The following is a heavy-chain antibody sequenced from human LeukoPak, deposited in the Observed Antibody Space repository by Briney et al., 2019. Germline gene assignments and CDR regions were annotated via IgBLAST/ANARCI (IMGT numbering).Heavy chain of an antibody. CDR2: VLHIVAS. V-gene: IGHV4-59*01. CDR3: AVAESNWLQSPGTLYYIHT. D-gene: IGHD5-24*01. Sequence: SGTLSLTCTVSGGSITSSHCSWVRRSPGKGLEWIGYVLHIVASSYNPSLESRVTISLDKSKSQFSLTLESVTAADTALYYCAVAESNWLQSPGTLYYIHTWGQGTLVTVSS. CDR1: GGSITSSH. J-gene: IGHJ5*02.